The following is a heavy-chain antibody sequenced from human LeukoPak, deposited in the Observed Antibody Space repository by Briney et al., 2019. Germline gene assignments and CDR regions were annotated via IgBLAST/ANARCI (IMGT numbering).Heavy chain of an antibody. Sequence: PGGSLRLSCAASGFTLSSYGMHWVRQAPGKGLEWVAVISYDGSNKYYADSVKGRFTISRDNSKNTLYLQMNSLRAEDTAVYYCAKDTAVRYRLINWFDPWGRGTLVTVSS. CDR1: GFTLSSYG. J-gene: IGHJ5*02. CDR3: AKDTAVRYRLINWFDP. CDR2: ISYDGSNK. D-gene: IGHD3-16*02. V-gene: IGHV3-30*18.